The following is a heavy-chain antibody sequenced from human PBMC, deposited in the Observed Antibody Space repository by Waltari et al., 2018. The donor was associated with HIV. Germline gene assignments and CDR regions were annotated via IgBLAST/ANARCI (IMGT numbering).Heavy chain of an antibody. CDR1: VVSVAYATYS. CDR2: VYTTGRT. V-gene: IGHV4-61*02. D-gene: IGHD1-1*01. CDR3: ARANMGFYNYNSVNWFDP. Sequence: QVQLQESGPGLVRPSQTLSLTCAVSVVSVAYATYSWTWIRQPAGKGLEWIGRVYTTGRTNYNVSLESRVTISLETSRNRFSLKLSSVTAADTAVYYCARANMGFYNYNSVNWFDPWGQGILVTVSS. J-gene: IGHJ5*02.